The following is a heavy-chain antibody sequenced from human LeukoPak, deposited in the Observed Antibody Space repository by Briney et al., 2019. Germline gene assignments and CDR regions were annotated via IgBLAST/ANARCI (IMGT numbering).Heavy chain of an antibody. CDR3: ATGDYYDSSGYR. V-gene: IGHV1-24*01. J-gene: IGHJ5*02. Sequence: ASVKVSCKVSGYTLTESSMHWVRQAPGKGLEWMGGFDPEDGETIYAQKFQGRVTMTEDTSTDTAYMELSSLRSEDTAVYYCATGDYYDSSGYRWGQGTLVTVSS. CDR1: GYTLTESS. D-gene: IGHD3-22*01. CDR2: FDPEDGET.